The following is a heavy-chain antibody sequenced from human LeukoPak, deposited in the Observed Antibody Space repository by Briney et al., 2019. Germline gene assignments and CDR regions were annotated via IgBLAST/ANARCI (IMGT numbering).Heavy chain of an antibody. J-gene: IGHJ4*02. Sequence: SETLSLTCTVSDYSISSGYYWGWIRQPPGKGLEWIGYIYYSGSTNYNPSLKSRVTISVDTSKNQFSLKLSSVTAADTAVYYCALYGDSSGLDYWGQGTLVTVSS. CDR2: IYYSGST. CDR1: DYSISSGYY. CDR3: ALYGDSSGLDY. D-gene: IGHD4-17*01. V-gene: IGHV4-38-2*02.